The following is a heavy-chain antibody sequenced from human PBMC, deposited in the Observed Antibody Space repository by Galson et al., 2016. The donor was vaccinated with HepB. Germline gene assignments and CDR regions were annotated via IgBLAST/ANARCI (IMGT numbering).Heavy chain of an antibody. D-gene: IGHD7-27*01. Sequence: CAISGDSVSSDSCTWNWIRQSPSRGHEWLGRTYYRSKWYNEYASSVKSRINIKPDTSRNQFSLQLNSVTPEDTAVYYCAKNINWGFESWGQGTQVTVSS. J-gene: IGHJ4*02. CDR3: AKNINWGFES. CDR1: GDSVSSDSCT. V-gene: IGHV6-1*01. CDR2: TYYRSKWYN.